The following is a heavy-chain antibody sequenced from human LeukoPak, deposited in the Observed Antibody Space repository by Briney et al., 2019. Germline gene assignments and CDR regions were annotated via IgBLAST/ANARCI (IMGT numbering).Heavy chain of an antibody. CDR2: IYYSGST. CDR3: ARDRGPRFDP. Sequence: PSETLSLTCTVSGGSISSYYWSWIRQPPGKGLEWIGYIYYSGSTNYNPSLKSRVTISVDTSKNQFPLKLSSVTTADTAVYYCARDRGPRFDPWGQGTLVTVSS. CDR1: GGSISSYY. J-gene: IGHJ5*02. V-gene: IGHV4-59*01. D-gene: IGHD3-10*01.